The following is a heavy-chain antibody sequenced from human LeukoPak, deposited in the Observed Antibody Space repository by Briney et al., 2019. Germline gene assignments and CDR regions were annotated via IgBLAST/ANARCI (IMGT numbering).Heavy chain of an antibody. Sequence: GGSLRLSSAASGFTFSSYEMNWVRQAPGKGLEWVSYISSSGSSIYYADSVKGRFAISRDNAKNSLYLQLNSLGAEDTAVYYCARAGYYFHYWGQGTLVTVSS. V-gene: IGHV3-48*03. J-gene: IGHJ4*02. CDR2: ISSSGSSI. CDR3: ARAGYYFHY. CDR1: GFTFSSYE.